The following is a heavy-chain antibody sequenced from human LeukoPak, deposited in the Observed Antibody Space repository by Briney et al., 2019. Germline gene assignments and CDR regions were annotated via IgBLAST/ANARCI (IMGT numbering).Heavy chain of an antibody. CDR1: GLTLNNYG. CDR2: ISDSGGST. Sequence: GGSLRLSCAVSGLTLNNYGMTWVRQAPGKGLEWVAGISDSGGSTKYADSVKGRSTISRDNPKNPLYLQMNSLRAEDTAVYFCAKRGVVIRVILVGFHKEAYYFESWGQGALVTVSS. V-gene: IGHV3-23*01. D-gene: IGHD3/OR15-3a*01. CDR3: AKRGVVIRVILVGFHKEAYYFES. J-gene: IGHJ4*02.